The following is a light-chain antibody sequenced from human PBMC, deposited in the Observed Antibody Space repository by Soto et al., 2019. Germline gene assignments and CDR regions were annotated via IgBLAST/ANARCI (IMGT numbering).Light chain of an antibody. CDR1: QDISNY. CDR2: DAS. J-gene: IGKJ1*01. CDR3: QQYDNLWT. Sequence: DIQMTQSPSSLSASVGDRVTITCQASQDISNYLNWYQQKPGKAPKLLIYDASNLETGVPSRFSGSGSGTDFTFTISSLQPEDIATYYCQQYDNLWTFGRGTKVEIK. V-gene: IGKV1-33*01.